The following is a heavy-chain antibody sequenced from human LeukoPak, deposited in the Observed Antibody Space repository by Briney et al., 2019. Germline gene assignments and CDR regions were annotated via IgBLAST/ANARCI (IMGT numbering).Heavy chain of an antibody. V-gene: IGHV4-34*01. D-gene: IGHD2-8*01. CDR3: ARNGRMDV. CDR2: INHSGST. J-gene: IGHJ6*02. Sequence: SETLSLTCAVYGGPFSGYYWSWIRQPPGKGLEWIGEINHSGSTNYNPSLKSRVTISVDTSKNQFSLKLSSVTAADTAVYYCARNGRMDVWGQGTTVTVSS. CDR1: GGPFSGYY.